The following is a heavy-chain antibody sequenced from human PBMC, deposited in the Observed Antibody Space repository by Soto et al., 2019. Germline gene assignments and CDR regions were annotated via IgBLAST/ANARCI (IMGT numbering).Heavy chain of an antibody. D-gene: IGHD6-19*01. CDR3: AKETHSSGSEGPYYYYGMDV. CDR2: INPSGGST. Sequence: ASVKVSCKASGYTFTSYYMHWVRQAPGQGLEWMGIINPSGGSTSYAQKFQGRVTMTRDTSTSTVYMELSSLRSEDTAVYYCAKETHSSGSEGPYYYYGMDVWRQGTTVTVSS. CDR1: GYTFTSYY. V-gene: IGHV1-46*01. J-gene: IGHJ6*02.